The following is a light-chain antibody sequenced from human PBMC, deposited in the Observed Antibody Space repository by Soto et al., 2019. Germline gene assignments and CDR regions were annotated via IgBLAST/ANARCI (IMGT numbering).Light chain of an antibody. CDR3: QQYNSYPIT. J-gene: IGKJ5*01. CDR1: QSISSW. V-gene: IGKV1-5*03. CDR2: KAS. Sequence: DIQMTQSPSTLSSSVGDIFTITCRASQSISSWLAWYQQKPGKAPKLLIYKASSLESGVPSRFSGSGSGTEFTLTISSLQPDDFATYYCQQYNSYPITFGQGTRLEI.